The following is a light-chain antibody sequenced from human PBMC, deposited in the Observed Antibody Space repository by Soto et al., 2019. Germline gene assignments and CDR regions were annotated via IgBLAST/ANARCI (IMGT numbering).Light chain of an antibody. CDR1: QSVLYSSNNKNY. Sequence: TFMTQSPYSLAVSLVERATINCKSSQSVLYSSNNKNYLAWYQQKPGQPPKLLIYWASTRESGVPDRFSGSGSGTDFTLTISSMQAEDVAVYYCQQYYSTPRTFGGGTKVDIK. CDR3: QQYYSTPRT. V-gene: IGKV4-1*01. CDR2: WAS. J-gene: IGKJ4*01.